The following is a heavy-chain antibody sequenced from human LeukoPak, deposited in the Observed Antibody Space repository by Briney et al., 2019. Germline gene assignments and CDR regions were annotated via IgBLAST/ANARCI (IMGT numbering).Heavy chain of an antibody. J-gene: IGHJ6*02. CDR1: GFTVSSNY. Sequence: GGSLRLSCAASGFTVSSNYMSWVRQAPGKGLEWVSVIYSGGSTYYADSVKGRFTISRDNSKNTLYLQMNSLRAEDTAVYYCARALGGYYGMDVWGQGTTVTVPS. CDR2: IYSGGST. V-gene: IGHV3-53*01. D-gene: IGHD3-16*01. CDR3: ARALGGYYGMDV.